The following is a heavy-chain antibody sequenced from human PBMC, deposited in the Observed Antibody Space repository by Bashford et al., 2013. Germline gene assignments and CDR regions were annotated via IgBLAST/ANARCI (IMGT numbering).Heavy chain of an antibody. Sequence: WVRQAPGQGLEWMGWINPNPNSGATKYAEMFQGRVTMTRDTSISTAYMEVNRLTSDDTAVYFCARVDSTGWDNWFGPWGQGTVVTVSS. J-gene: IGHJ5*02. CDR2: INPNPNSGAT. CDR3: ARVDSTGWDNWFGP. D-gene: IGHD6-19*01. V-gene: IGHV1-2*02.